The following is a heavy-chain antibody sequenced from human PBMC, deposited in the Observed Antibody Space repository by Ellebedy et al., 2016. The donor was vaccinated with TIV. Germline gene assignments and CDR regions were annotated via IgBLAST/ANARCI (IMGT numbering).Heavy chain of an antibody. CDR1: GFTFSSYG. Sequence: GESLKISCAASGFTFSSYGMNWVRQAPGKGLEWVSSISSSSSYIYYADSVKGRFTISRDNAKNSLYLQMNSLRAEAKAVYYCARVSVGIAVAGNFDYWGQGTLVTVSS. CDR3: ARVSVGIAVAGNFDY. J-gene: IGHJ4*02. V-gene: IGHV3-21*01. D-gene: IGHD6-19*01. CDR2: ISSSSSYI.